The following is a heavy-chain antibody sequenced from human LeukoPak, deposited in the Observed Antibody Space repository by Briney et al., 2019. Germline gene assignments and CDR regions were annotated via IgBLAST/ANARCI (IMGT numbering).Heavy chain of an antibody. D-gene: IGHD5-24*01. V-gene: IGHV3-74*01. CDR2: INSDGSST. CDR3: ARVGDGYNFYYYYMDV. CDR1: GFTFSSYW. J-gene: IGHJ6*03. Sequence: PGGSLRLSCAASGFTFSSYWMHWVRQAPGKGLVWVSRINSDGSSTSYADSVKGRFTISRDNAKNTLYLQMNSLRAEDTAVYYCARVGDGYNFYYYYMDVWGKGTTVTISS.